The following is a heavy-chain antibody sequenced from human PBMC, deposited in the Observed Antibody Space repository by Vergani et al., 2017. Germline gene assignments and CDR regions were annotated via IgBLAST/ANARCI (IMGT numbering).Heavy chain of an antibody. CDR3: ARDKHAFDI. J-gene: IGHJ3*02. CDR1: GFTFSSYG. CDR2: IWYDGSNK. Sequence: QVQLVESGGGVVQPGRSLRLSCAASGFTFSSYGMHWVRQAPGKGLEWVAVIWYDGSNKYYAESVKGRFTISRDNSKNTLYLQMNSLRAEDTAVYYCARDKHAFDIWGQGTMVTVSS. V-gene: IGHV3-33*01.